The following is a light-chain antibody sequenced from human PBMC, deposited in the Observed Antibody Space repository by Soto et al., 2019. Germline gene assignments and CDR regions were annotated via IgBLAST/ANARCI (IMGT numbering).Light chain of an antibody. V-gene: IGKV3-11*01. CDR3: QQRSDWPLT. CDR2: GAS. CDR1: QSVYSF. J-gene: IGKJ4*01. Sequence: IVLTQSPGTVSLSPGERATLSCRASQSVYSFLAWYQQKPGQAPRLLIYGASSRATGIPDRFGGSGSGTEFTLTISSLEPEDFAVYYCQQRSDWPLTFGGGTKVDI.